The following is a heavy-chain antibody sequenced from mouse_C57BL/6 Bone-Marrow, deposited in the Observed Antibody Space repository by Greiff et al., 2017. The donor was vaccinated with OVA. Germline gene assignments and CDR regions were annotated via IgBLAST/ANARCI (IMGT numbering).Heavy chain of an antibody. CDR2: ISNGGGST. CDR3: ARQGNYYGSSYDYAMDY. CDR1: GFTFSDYY. V-gene: IGHV5-12*01. D-gene: IGHD1-1*01. Sequence: EVKVVESGGGLVQPGGSLKLSCAASGFTFSDYYMYWVRQTPEKRLEWVAYISNGGGSTYYPDTVKGRFTISRDNAKNTLYLQMSRLKSEDTAMYYCARQGNYYGSSYDYAMDYWGQGTSVTVSS. J-gene: IGHJ4*01.